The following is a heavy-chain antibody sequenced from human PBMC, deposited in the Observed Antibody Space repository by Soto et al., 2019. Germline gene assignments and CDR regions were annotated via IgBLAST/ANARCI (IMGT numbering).Heavy chain of an antibody. V-gene: IGHV4-34*01. CDR2: INHSGST. Sequence: PSETLCLSCTVYGGNISGYCLTRISQPPGTGLEWIGEINHSGSTNYNPSLKSRVTISVDTSKNQFSLKLSSVTAADTAVYYCARSSGWSKKFDPWGQGTLVTVSS. D-gene: IGHD6-19*01. CDR1: GGNISGYC. J-gene: IGHJ5*02. CDR3: ARSSGWSKKFDP.